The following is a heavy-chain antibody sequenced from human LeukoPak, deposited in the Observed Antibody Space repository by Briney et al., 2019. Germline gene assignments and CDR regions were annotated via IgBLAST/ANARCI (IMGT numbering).Heavy chain of an antibody. V-gene: IGHV3-66*01. D-gene: IGHD1-26*01. Sequence: GGSLRLSCAASGFTVSSSYMTWVRQAPGKGLGWVSGIYSGGNTYYADSVKGRFTISRDISKNTLYLQMNTLRAEDTAVYYCASSISGSYYYWGQGTLVTVSS. CDR1: GFTVSSSY. CDR2: IYSGGNT. J-gene: IGHJ4*02. CDR3: ASSISGSYYY.